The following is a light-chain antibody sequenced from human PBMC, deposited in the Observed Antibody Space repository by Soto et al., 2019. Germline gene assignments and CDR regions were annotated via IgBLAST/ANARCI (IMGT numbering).Light chain of an antibody. V-gene: IGKV1-5*01. CDR1: QGIKTW. Sequence: TQSPSTLSASVGDRVTITCRASQGIKTWLAWYQQKPGKVPKLLIYDAFKLQSGVPSRFSGSGSGTEFTLTINTLQPDDFATYYCQQFNSYSWTFGQGTKVDIK. J-gene: IGKJ1*01. CDR2: DAF. CDR3: QQFNSYSWT.